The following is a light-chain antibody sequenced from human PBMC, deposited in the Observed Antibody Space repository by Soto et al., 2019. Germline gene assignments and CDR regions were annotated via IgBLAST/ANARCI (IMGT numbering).Light chain of an antibody. Sequence: DIRMTQSPSSLSASVGDRATITCRASQNIFTYLTWYQQKPGTAPKLLIYATSNLQTGVPSRFRGSGSGTDFTLTISSLQPEDFATYYCQQSYTPPETFGQGTTLEIK. CDR2: ATS. J-gene: IGKJ2*01. CDR3: QQSYTPPET. V-gene: IGKV1-39*01. CDR1: QNIFTY.